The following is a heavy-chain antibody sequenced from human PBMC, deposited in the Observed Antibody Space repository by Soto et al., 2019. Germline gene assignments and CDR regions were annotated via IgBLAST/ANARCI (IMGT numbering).Heavy chain of an antibody. Sequence: ASVKVSCKASGYTFTSYYMHWVRQAPGQGLEWMGIINPSGGSTSYAQKFQGRVTMTRDTSTSTVYMELSSLRSEDTAVYYCARDPDKAPDFWSGYYIWGQGKMVTVSS. CDR2: INPSGGST. D-gene: IGHD3-3*01. CDR3: ARDPDKAPDFWSGYYI. J-gene: IGHJ3*02. V-gene: IGHV1-46*01. CDR1: GYTFTSYY.